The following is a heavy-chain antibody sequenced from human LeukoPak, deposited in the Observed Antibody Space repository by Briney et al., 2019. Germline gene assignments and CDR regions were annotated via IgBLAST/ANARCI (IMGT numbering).Heavy chain of an antibody. Sequence: GASVKVSCKASGYTFTSYAMNWVRQAPGQGLEWMGWINTNTGNPTYAQGFTGRFVFSLDTSVSTAYLQISSLKAEDTAVYYCAVPASNCSGGSCYKGLNFDIWGQGTMVTVSS. D-gene: IGHD2-15*01. J-gene: IGHJ3*02. V-gene: IGHV7-4-1*02. CDR3: AVPASNCSGGSCYKGLNFDI. CDR1: GYTFTSYA. CDR2: INTNTGNP.